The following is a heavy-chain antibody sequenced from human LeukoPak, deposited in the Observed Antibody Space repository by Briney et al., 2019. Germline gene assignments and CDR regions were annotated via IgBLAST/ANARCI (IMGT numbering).Heavy chain of an antibody. Sequence: SETLSLTCTVSGVSISGYFWSWVRQSPGKGLEWIGYIYYSGSTKYNPSLESRVSISVDTSKNQISLRLSSVTAADTALYYCARSTNGWHFDYWGQGTLVTVSS. D-gene: IGHD2-8*01. CDR2: IYYSGST. V-gene: IGHV4-59*08. CDR3: ARSTNGWHFDY. J-gene: IGHJ4*02. CDR1: GVSISGYF.